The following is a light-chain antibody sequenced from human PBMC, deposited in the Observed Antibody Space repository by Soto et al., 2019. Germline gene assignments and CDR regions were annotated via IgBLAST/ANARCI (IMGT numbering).Light chain of an antibody. V-gene: IGKV3-15*01. Sequence: EIVMTQSPSTLSVSPLERSTLSCRASQSVSNNFAWYQQKPGQAPRLLIYGASTRATGIPARFSGSGSGTEFTLTISSLQSEDFAVYYCQHYNNWPQYTFGQGTKVDIK. J-gene: IGKJ2*01. CDR3: QHYNNWPQYT. CDR2: GAS. CDR1: QSVSNN.